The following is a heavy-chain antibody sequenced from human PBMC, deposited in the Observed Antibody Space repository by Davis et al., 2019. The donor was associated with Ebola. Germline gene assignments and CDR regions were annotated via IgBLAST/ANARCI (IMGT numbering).Heavy chain of an antibody. Sequence: GESLKISCAASAFTFSSYAMHWVRQAPGKGLEWVAVISYDGSNKYYADSVKGRFTISRDNSKNTLYLQMSSLRAEDTAVYYCARDLPGGDWYFDLWGRGTLVTVSS. CDR2: ISYDGSNK. V-gene: IGHV3-30*04. J-gene: IGHJ2*01. CDR3: ARDLPGGDWYFDL. CDR1: AFTFSSYA. D-gene: IGHD1-14*01.